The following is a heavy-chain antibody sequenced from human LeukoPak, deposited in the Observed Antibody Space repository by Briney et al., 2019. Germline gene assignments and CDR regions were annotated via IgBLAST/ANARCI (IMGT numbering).Heavy chain of an antibody. J-gene: IGHJ4*02. D-gene: IGHD2-21*01. V-gene: IGHV1-2*02. Sequence: ASVKVSCKASGYSFTGHYIHWVRQAPGQELEWMGWINPKSADRNYAQKFQGRVTMTRDTSLATAYMELSGLRSDDTAIYYCARGYCGGINCSMGLEWSDYWGQGTLVTVSS. CDR3: ARGYCGGINCSMGLEWSDY. CDR2: INPKSADR. CDR1: GYSFTGHY.